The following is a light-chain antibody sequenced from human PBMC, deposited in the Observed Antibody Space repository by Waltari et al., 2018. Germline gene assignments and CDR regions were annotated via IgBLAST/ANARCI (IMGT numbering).Light chain of an antibody. CDR3: ETGGHGTWV. CDR1: SGHSSNI. V-gene: IGLV4-69*01. CDR2: VNSDGSH. Sequence: QLVLTQSPSASASLGASVKLTRTLSSGHSSNIIAWLQQRPGRGPRYLMKVNSDGSHYKGDDIPDRFSGSSSGAERYLTISSLQSEDEADYYCETGGHGTWVFGGGTKLTVL. J-gene: IGLJ3*02.